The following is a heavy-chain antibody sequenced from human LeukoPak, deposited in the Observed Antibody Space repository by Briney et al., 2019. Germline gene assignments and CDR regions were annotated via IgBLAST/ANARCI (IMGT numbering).Heavy chain of an antibody. D-gene: IGHD6-19*01. V-gene: IGHV1-69*04. CDR2: IIPILGIA. CDR1: GGTFSSYA. Sequence: SAKVSCKASGGTFSSYAISWVRQAPGQGLEWMGRIIPILGIANYAQKFQGRVTITADKSTSTAYMELSSLRSEDTAVYYCARDRLPGYSSGWSFDYWGQGTLVTVSS. J-gene: IGHJ4*02. CDR3: ARDRLPGYSSGWSFDY.